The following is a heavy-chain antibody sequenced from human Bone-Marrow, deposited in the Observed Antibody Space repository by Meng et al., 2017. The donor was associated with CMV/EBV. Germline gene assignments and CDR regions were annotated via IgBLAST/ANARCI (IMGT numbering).Heavy chain of an antibody. V-gene: IGHV1-69*10. J-gene: IGHJ3*01. D-gene: IGHD2-21*01. CDR1: GGTFSSYA. Sequence: SVKVSCKASGGTFSSYAISWVRQAPGQGLEWMGGIIPILGIANYAQKFQGRVTITADKSTSTAYMELSSLRSDDTAVYYCARSAGAYCGGDCSALFWGQGTMVTVSS. CDR2: IIPILGIA. CDR3: ARSAGAYCGGDCSALF.